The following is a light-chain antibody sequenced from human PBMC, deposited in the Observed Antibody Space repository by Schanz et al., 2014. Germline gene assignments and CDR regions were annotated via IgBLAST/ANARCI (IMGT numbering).Light chain of an antibody. V-gene: IGKV3-11*01. Sequence: DIVLTQSPATLSLSPGERGTLSCRASQSVSSYLAWYQQKPGQAPRLLIYDVSNRATGIPARFSGSGSGTDFTLTISSLEPEDFAVYYCQQRSNWPYTFGQGTKLEIK. J-gene: IGKJ2*01. CDR1: QSVSSY. CDR3: QQRSNWPYT. CDR2: DVS.